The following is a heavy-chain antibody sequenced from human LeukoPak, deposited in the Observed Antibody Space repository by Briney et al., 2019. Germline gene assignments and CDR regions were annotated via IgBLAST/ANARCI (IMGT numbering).Heavy chain of an antibody. V-gene: IGHV4-39*01. CDR3: ASLPDTYYYDSSGYRPLDY. J-gene: IGHJ4*02. CDR1: GGSISSSSYY. D-gene: IGHD3-22*01. Sequence: SETLSLTCTVSGGSISSSSYYWGWIRQPPGKGLEWIGSIYYSGSTYYSPSLKSRVTISVDTSKNQFSLKLSSVTAADTAVYYCASLPDTYYYDSSGYRPLDYWGQGTLVTVSS. CDR2: IYYSGST.